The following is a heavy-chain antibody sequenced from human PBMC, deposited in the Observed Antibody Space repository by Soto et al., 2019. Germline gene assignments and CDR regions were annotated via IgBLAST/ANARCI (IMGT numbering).Heavy chain of an antibody. CDR2: IIPIFGTA. J-gene: IGHJ6*02. Sequence: QVQLVQSGAEVKKPGSSVKVSCKASGGTFSSYAISWVRQAPGQGLEWMGGIIPIFGTANYAQKFQGRVTITADESTSTAYMELSSLRSEDTAVYYCARDNIAVAGTPPRGYYGMAVWGQGTTVTVSS. CDR1: GGTFSSYA. V-gene: IGHV1-69*12. D-gene: IGHD6-19*01. CDR3: ARDNIAVAGTPPRGYYGMAV.